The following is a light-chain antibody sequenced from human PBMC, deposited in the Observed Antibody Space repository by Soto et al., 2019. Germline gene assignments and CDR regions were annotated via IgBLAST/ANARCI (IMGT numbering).Light chain of an antibody. Sequence: QSVLTQPASVSGSPGQSITISCSGTSSDVGGYDYVSWYQQHPGKAPQGMIYDVSNRPSGVSNRFSGSKSGNTASLTISGLQPEDEPDYSSDATTTSSTYVYGTGTKVTVL. V-gene: IGLV2-14*01. J-gene: IGLJ1*01. CDR1: SSDVGGYDY. CDR2: DVS. CDR3: DATTTSSTYV.